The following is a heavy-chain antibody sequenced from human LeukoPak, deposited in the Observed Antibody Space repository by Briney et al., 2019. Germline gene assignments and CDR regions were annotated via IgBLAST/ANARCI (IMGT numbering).Heavy chain of an antibody. CDR1: RFTFSSYG. Sequence: GGSLRLSCAASRFTFSSYGMHWVRQAPGKGLEWVAVIWYDGSNKYYADSVKGRFTISRDNSKNTLYLQMNSLRAEDTAVYYCARADGGYSYFAYWGQGTLVTVPS. J-gene: IGHJ4*02. D-gene: IGHD4-17*01. V-gene: IGHV3-33*01. CDR3: ARADGGYSYFAY. CDR2: IWYDGSNK.